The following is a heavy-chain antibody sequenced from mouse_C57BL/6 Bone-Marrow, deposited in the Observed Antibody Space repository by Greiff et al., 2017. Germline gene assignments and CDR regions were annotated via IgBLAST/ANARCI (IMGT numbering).Heavy chain of an antibody. D-gene: IGHD2-5*01. CDR3: ARSNYDY. V-gene: IGHV1-50*01. CDR1: GYTFTSYW. J-gene: IGHJ2*01. CDR2: IDPSDSYA. Sequence: QVQLQQPGAELVKPGASVKLSCKASGYTFTSYWMQWVKQRPGQGLEWIGEIDPSDSYANYNQKFKGKAKLTVDTSSSTAYMQLRSLTSEDSAVYYCARSNYDYWGQGTTLTVSS.